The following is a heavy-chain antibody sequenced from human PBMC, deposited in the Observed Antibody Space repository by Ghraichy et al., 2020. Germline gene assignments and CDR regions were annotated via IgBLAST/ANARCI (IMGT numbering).Heavy chain of an antibody. J-gene: IGHJ6*02. D-gene: IGHD2-15*01. CDR2: INHSGST. Sequence: SETLSLTCAVYGGSFSGYYWSWIRQPPGKGLEWIGEINHSGSTNYNPSLKSRVTISVDTSKNQFSLKLSSVTAADTAVYYCARGASPDCSGGSCYYYYGMDVWGQGTTVTVSS. CDR1: GGSFSGYY. CDR3: ARGASPDCSGGSCYYYYGMDV. V-gene: IGHV4-34*01.